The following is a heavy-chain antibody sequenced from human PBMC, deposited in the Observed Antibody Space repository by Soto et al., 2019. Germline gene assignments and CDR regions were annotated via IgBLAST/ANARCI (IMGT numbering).Heavy chain of an antibody. D-gene: IGHD3-10*01. CDR3: ATRHPLLWFGELSD. CDR2: FDPEDGET. Sequence: ASVKVSCKVSGYTLPELSMHWVRQAPGKGLEWMGGFDPEDGETIYAQKFQGRVTMTEDTSTDTAYMELSSLRSEDTAVYYSATRHPLLWFGELSDWGQGTLVTVSS. J-gene: IGHJ4*02. V-gene: IGHV1-24*01. CDR1: GYTLPELS.